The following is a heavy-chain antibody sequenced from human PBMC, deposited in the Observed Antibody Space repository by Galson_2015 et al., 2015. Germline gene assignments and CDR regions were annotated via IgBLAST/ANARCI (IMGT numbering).Heavy chain of an antibody. V-gene: IGHV5-51*01. Sequence: QSGAEVKKPGESLMISCTGSGYSFTSYWIGWVRQMPGKGLEWMGIIYPGDSDTRYSPSFQGQVTISAVKSISTADLQWSSRKASDTAMYYCASPFLGDGYNTFDYWGQGTLVTVSS. J-gene: IGHJ4*02. D-gene: IGHD5-24*01. CDR2: IYPGDSDT. CDR1: GYSFTSYW. CDR3: ASPFLGDGYNTFDY.